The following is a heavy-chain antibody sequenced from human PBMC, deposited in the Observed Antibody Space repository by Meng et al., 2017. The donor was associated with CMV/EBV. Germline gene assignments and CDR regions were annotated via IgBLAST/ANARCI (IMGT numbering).Heavy chain of an antibody. CDR2: ISYDGSNK. Sequence: CTASGFTFSSYTMHWVRQAPGKGLEWVAVISYDGSNKYYADSVKGRFTISRDNSKNTLSLQMNSLRAEDTAVYYCAKAQTYQNYFDCWGQGTLVTVSS. V-gene: IGHV3-30*04. J-gene: IGHJ4*02. CDR1: GFTFSSYT. CDR3: AKAQTYQNYFDC. D-gene: IGHD2-2*01.